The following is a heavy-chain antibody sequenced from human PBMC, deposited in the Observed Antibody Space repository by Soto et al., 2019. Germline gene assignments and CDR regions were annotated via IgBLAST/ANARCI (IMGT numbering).Heavy chain of an antibody. Sequence: SGPTLVNPTETLTLTCTVSGFSLSNPKMGVSWIRQPPGKALEWLAHIFSDDEYSYTTSLKSRLIISKDTSKSQVVLTMTNMDPVDTATFSCARIMRDAVGEHDAIYYFDPCRQGTQVTAPQ. CDR1: GFSLSNPKMG. D-gene: IGHD3-10*01. V-gene: IGHV2-26*01. CDR3: ARIMRDAVGEHDAIYYFDP. J-gene: IGHJ5*02. CDR2: IFSDDEY.